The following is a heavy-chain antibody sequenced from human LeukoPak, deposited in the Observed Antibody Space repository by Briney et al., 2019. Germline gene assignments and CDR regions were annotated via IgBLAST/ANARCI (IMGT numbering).Heavy chain of an antibody. Sequence: GRSLRLSCAVSGFTFSRYAMYWVRQAPGKGLEWVALISYDGSDKYYPDSVKGRFTISRDNSKNTLYLQMNSLRAEDTAVYYCARVAGDILTGHKTGYYYAMDVRGQGTTVTVSS. D-gene: IGHD3-9*01. J-gene: IGHJ6*02. CDR1: GFTFSRYA. CDR2: ISYDGSDK. CDR3: ARVAGDILTGHKTGYYYAMDV. V-gene: IGHV3-30-3*01.